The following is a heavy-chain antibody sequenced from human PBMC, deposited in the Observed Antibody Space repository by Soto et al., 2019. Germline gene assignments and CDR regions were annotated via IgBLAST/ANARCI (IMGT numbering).Heavy chain of an antibody. J-gene: IGHJ4*02. Sequence: PSETLSLTCSLYSGSFSGYYWSWIRKPPGKGREWIEEISEGVNTNYSPSLRSRVSISTDTSTKQFSLNLASVSAADTGVYYCARPPKGSGSAHTRPAFWGQGTLVTVSS. D-gene: IGHD6-25*01. CDR1: SGSFSGYY. CDR3: ARPPKGSGSAHTRPAF. CDR2: ISEGVNT. V-gene: IGHV4-34*01.